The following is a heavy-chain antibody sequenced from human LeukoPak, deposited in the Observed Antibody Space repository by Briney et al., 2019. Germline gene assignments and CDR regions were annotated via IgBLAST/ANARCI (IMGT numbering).Heavy chain of an antibody. CDR2: ISDIGSI. Sequence: SETLSLTCTVSGGSISSYYWSWIRQPPGKGLEWIAYISDIGSINYNPSLKSRVTISLDTSKNQLSLKLRSVAAADTAVYYCAGHHPRNTVDFWGQGTLVTVSS. D-gene: IGHD2/OR15-2a*01. J-gene: IGHJ4*02. CDR3: AGHHPRNTVDF. CDR1: GGSISSYY. V-gene: IGHV4-59*08.